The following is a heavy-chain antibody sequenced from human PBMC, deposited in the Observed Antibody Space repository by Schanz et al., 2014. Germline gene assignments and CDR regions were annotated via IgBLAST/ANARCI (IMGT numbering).Heavy chain of an antibody. J-gene: IGHJ6*02. CDR3: ATEGPRGTRHPINYYYAMHN. CDR1: GLIFSTYT. CDR2: ISFSGNTI. D-gene: IGHD6-6*01. V-gene: IGHV3-48*01. Sequence: EVQLVESGGGLVRPGGSLRLSCTTSGLIFSTYTLNWVRQAPGKGLEWISYISFSGNTIYYADSVKGRFTISRDNAKNSVFLQMNRLRAEDTAVYYCATEGPRGTRHPINYYYAMHNWGQGTKVTV.